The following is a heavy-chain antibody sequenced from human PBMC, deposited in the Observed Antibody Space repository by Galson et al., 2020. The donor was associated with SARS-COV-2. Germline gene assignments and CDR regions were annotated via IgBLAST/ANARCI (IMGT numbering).Heavy chain of an antibody. CDR3: ARTLGEILLDAFDI. J-gene: IGHJ3*02. Sequence: SGTLSLTCTASGCSISSSSYNWGWIRQPTGKGLVSIGSIYYSGSTYYNPSLKRRVTISVDPSKNQFSLKLSSVTAADTAVYYCARTLGEILLDAFDIWGQGTMVTVSS. D-gene: IGHD1-26*01. CDR1: GCSISSSSYN. V-gene: IGHV4-39*01. CDR2: IYYSGST.